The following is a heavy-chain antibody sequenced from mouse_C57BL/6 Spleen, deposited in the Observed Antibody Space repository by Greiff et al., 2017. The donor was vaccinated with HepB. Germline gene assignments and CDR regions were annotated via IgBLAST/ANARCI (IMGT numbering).Heavy chain of an antibody. CDR1: GYTFTSYW. J-gene: IGHJ4*01. D-gene: IGHD2-1*01. CDR3: ARYGVYYGNFYAMDY. V-gene: IGHV1-50*01. CDR2: IDPSDSYT. Sequence: QVQLQQPGAELVKPGASVKLSCKASGYTFTSYWMQWVNQRPGQGLEWIGEIDPSDSYTNYNQKFKGKATLTVDTSSSTAYMQLSSLTSEDSAVYYCARYGVYYGNFYAMDYWGQGTSVTVSS.